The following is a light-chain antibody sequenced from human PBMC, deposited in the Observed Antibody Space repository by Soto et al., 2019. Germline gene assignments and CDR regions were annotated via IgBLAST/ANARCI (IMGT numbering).Light chain of an antibody. J-gene: IGLJ2*01. CDR3: CSYAGSYTLL. V-gene: IGLV2-11*01. CDR1: SSDVGGYNY. Sequence: QSVLTQPRSVSGSPGQSVTISCTGTSSDVGGYNYVSWYQQHPGKAPKFMIYDVNKRPSGVPDRFSGSKSDNTASLTISGLQAEDEADYYCCSYAGSYTLLFGGGTKVTVL. CDR2: DVN.